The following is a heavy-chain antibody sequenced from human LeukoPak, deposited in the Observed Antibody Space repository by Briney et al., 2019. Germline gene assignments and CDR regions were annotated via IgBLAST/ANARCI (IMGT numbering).Heavy chain of an antibody. J-gene: IGHJ5*02. V-gene: IGHV5-51*01. Sequence: GESLKISCKGSGYSFTSYWIGWVRQMPGKGLEWMGIIYPGDSDTRYSPSFQGQVTISADKSISTAYLQWSSLKASDTAMYYCARSPDGSRGTLGYNWFDPWGQGTLVTVSS. CDR3: ARSPDGSRGTLGYNWFDP. D-gene: IGHD1-26*01. CDR1: GYSFTSYW. CDR2: IYPGDSDT.